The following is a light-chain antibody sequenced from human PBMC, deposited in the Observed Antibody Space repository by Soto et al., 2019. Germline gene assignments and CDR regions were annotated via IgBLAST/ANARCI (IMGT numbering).Light chain of an antibody. Sequence: QSVLTQPPSVSAAPGQKVTISCSGSSSNIGNNYVSWYQQLPGTAPKLLIYENNKRPSGIPDQFSGSKSGTSATLGITGLQTGDEADYYCGTWYKSLSAEVFGGGTKLTVL. J-gene: IGLJ3*02. CDR3: GTWYKSLSAEV. V-gene: IGLV1-51*01. CDR1: SSNIGNNY. CDR2: ENN.